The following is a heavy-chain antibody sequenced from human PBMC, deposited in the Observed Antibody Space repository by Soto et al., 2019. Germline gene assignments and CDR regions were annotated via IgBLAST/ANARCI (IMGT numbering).Heavy chain of an antibody. D-gene: IGHD3-22*01. J-gene: IGHJ4*01. CDR2: IKSKTDGGTT. Sequence: PGGSLRLSCAASGFTFSNAWINWVRQAPGKGLEWVGRIKSKTDGGTTDYAEPVKGRFAISRDDSNNMVCLQMNSLKIEDTAVYYCTTDSYSTIIIVRFYYWGHENLVTVSS. CDR1: GFTFSNAW. CDR3: TTDSYSTIIIVRFYY. V-gene: IGHV3-15*07.